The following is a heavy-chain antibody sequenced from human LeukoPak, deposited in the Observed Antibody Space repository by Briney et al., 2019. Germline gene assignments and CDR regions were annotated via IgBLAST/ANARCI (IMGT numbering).Heavy chain of an antibody. Sequence: GESLKISCKGSGYSFTSYWIGWVRQMPGKGLEWMGIIYPGDSDTRYSPSFQGQVTISADKSITTAYLQWSRLKASDTAMYYCARHSEPLGYCSGGSCHNLHYYYYMDVWGKGTTVTVSS. J-gene: IGHJ6*03. CDR3: ARHSEPLGYCSGGSCHNLHYYYYMDV. CDR1: GYSFTSYW. D-gene: IGHD2-15*01. CDR2: IYPGDSDT. V-gene: IGHV5-51*01.